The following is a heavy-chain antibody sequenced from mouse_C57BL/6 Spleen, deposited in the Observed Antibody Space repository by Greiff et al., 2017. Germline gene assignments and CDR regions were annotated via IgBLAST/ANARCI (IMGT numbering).Heavy chain of an antibody. V-gene: IGHV1-50*01. CDR3: ARGGLYYDGSTYVPFDY. D-gene: IGHD1-1*01. CDR2: IDPSDSYT. CDR1: GYTFTSYW. Sequence: QVQLQQPGAELVKPGASVKLSCKASGYTFTSYWMQWVKQRPGQGLEWIGEIDPSDSYTNYNQKFKGKATLTVDTSSSTAYMQLSSLTSEDSAVYYCARGGLYYDGSTYVPFDYWGQGTTLTGSS. J-gene: IGHJ2*01.